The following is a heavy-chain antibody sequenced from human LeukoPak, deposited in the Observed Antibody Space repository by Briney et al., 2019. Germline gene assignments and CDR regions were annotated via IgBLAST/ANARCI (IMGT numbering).Heavy chain of an antibody. V-gene: IGHV3-23*01. CDR2: ISGRGGKT. D-gene: IGHD3-16*01. Sequence: GGSLRLSCAASGFTFSSYVMRWVRQAPGKGLEWVLAISGRGGKTYYADSVKGRLTISRDNSKNTLYLQMNSLRAEDTAIYYCAKDYPTLRLGELASFDYWGQGTLVTVSS. CDR1: GFTFSSYV. CDR3: AKDYPTLRLGELASFDY. J-gene: IGHJ4*02.